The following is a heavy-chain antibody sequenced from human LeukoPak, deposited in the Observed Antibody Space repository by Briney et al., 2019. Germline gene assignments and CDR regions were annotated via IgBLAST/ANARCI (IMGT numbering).Heavy chain of an antibody. V-gene: IGHV1-18*01. CDR2: ISAYNGNT. Sequence: ASVKVSCKASGYTFTSYGISWLRQAPGQGLEWMGWISAYNGNTNYAQKLQGRVTMTTDTSTSTAYMELRSLRSDDTAVYYCARDSVVVVAASDWFDPWGQGTLVTVSS. CDR1: GYTFTSYG. CDR3: ARDSVVVVAASDWFDP. D-gene: IGHD2-15*01. J-gene: IGHJ5*02.